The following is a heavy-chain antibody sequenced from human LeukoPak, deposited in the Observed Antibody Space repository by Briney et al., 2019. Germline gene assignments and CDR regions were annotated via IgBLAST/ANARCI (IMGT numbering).Heavy chain of an antibody. CDR2: ISGSGDNT. CDR3: AKGSYYDSSGSFYFDY. Sequence: GGSLRLSCAASTFSFSTYAMSWVRQAPGKGLEWVSGISGSGDNTYYADSVKGRFTISRDNSKNTLYVQVNSLGTEDTAAYYCAKGSYYDSSGSFYFDYWGQGTLVTVSS. CDR1: TFSFSTYA. J-gene: IGHJ4*02. D-gene: IGHD3-22*01. V-gene: IGHV3-23*01.